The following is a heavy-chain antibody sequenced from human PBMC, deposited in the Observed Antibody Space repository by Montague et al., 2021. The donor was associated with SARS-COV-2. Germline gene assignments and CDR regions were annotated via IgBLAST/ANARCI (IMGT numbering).Heavy chain of an antibody. CDR3: ARTSASSDY. CDR2: TYYRSKWYN. J-gene: IGHJ4*02. V-gene: IGHV6-1*01. Sequence: CAISGDSVSRNSAGWNWIRQTPSQGLEWLGRTYYRSKWYNDYAVSVKSRITINPGTSKNQISLQLNSVTPEDTAVYYCARTSASSDYWGQGTLVTVSS. CDR1: GDSVSRNSAG. D-gene: IGHD1-26*01.